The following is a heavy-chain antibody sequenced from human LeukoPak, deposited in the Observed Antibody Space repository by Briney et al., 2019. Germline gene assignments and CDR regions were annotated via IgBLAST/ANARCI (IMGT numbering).Heavy chain of an antibody. J-gene: IGHJ5*02. D-gene: IGHD4-11*01. Sequence: GGSLRLSCAASGFTLSSYAMSWVRQAPGKGLEWVSYISSSGSTIYYADSVKGRLTISRDNAKNSLYLQMSSLRAEDTAVYYCARDRDHDYSNYLNWFDPWGQGTLVTVSS. CDR2: ISSSGSTI. CDR1: GFTLSSYA. V-gene: IGHV3-48*04. CDR3: ARDRDHDYSNYLNWFDP.